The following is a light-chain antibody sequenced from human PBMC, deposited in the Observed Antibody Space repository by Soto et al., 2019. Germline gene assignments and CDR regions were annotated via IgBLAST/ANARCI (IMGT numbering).Light chain of an antibody. CDR2: DVS. J-gene: IGKJ1*01. V-gene: IGKV1-5*01. CDR1: QSIGDS. Sequence: DIQITQSPSSLSASVGDRVTITCRDSQSIGDSLDWYQQKPGKAPYLLISDVSSLERGVPSLFSGSGAGTEFTRTISSMKPDDFATDYCQQYNGYSRTFGQGTKVDIK. CDR3: QQYNGYSRT.